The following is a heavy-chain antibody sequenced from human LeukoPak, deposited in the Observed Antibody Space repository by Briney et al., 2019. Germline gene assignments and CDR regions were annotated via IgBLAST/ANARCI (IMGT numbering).Heavy chain of an antibody. J-gene: IGHJ5*02. CDR1: GFTVSSNY. Sequence: PGGSLRLSCAASGFTVSSNYMSWVRQAPGKGLEWVSVIYSGGSTYYAVSVKGRFTISRDNSKNTLYLQMNSLRAEDTAVYYCARDGSPYYYDSSGYHTWGQGTLVTVSS. D-gene: IGHD3-22*01. CDR2: IYSGGST. CDR3: ARDGSPYYYDSSGYHT. V-gene: IGHV3-53*01.